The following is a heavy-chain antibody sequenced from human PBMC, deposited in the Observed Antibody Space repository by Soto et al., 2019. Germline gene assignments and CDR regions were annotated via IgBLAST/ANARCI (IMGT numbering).Heavy chain of an antibody. CDR1: GGTFSSYA. Sequence: SVKVSCKASGGTFSSYAISWVRQAPGQGLEWMGGIIPIFGTANYAQKFQGRVTITADESTSTAYMELSSLRSEDTAVYYCAREYYDPLRAFDIWGQGTMVTVSS. V-gene: IGHV1-69*13. J-gene: IGHJ3*02. CDR2: IIPIFGTA. CDR3: AREYYDPLRAFDI. D-gene: IGHD3-3*01.